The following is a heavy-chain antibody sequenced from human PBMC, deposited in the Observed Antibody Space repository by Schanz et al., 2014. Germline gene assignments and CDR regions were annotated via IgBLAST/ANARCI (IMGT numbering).Heavy chain of an antibody. CDR1: GFTFSASA. V-gene: IGHV3-73*01. CDR2: IRSKPNNYAT. J-gene: IGHJ4*02. Sequence: EVQLVESGGDLVQPGGSQRLSCAASGFTFSASAMHWVRQAPGKGLEWVGRIRSKPNNYATEYAASMKGRFTISRDNSKNPLCLQMSNLRAEYTADSYCAIDGDIDYWGQGTLVTVSS. CDR3: AIDGDIDY.